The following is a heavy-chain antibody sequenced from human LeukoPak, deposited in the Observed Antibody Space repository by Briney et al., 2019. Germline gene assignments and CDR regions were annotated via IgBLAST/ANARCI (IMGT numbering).Heavy chain of an antibody. V-gene: IGHV4-4*07. CDR1: GGSISSYY. CDR2: IYNSEST. D-gene: IGHD3-3*01. CDR3: ARASIFGVVFYYMDV. J-gene: IGHJ6*03. Sequence: SETLSFTCTVSGGSISSYYWSWIRQPAGKGLEWIGRIYNSESTNYNPSLKSRVTMSVDTSKNQLSLKLSSVTAADTAVYYCARASIFGVVFYYMDVWGNGTSVTVSS.